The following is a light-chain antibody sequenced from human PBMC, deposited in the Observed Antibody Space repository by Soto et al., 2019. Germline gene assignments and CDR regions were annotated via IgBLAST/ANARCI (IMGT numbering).Light chain of an antibody. CDR1: QSVGKY. Sequence: EIVMTQSPATLSLSPGERATLSCRASQSVGKYLVWYQQKPGQAPRLLIYDASTRATGIPARFSGSGSGTEFTLTINSLQSEDFAVYYCQQYNNWPRTFGQGTKVDI. CDR2: DAS. CDR3: QQYNNWPRT. V-gene: IGKV3-15*01. J-gene: IGKJ1*01.